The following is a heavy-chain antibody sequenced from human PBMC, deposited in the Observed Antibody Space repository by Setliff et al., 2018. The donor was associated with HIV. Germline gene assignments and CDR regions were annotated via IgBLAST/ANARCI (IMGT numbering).Heavy chain of an antibody. CDR2: INHSGST. V-gene: IGHV4-34*01. Sequence: SETLSLTCAVYGGSFSGYYWSWIRQPPGKGLEWIGEINHSGSTNYNPSLKSRVTTSVDTSKNQFSLKLSSVTAADTAVYYCAVVVAANLYDYWGQGTLVTVSS. J-gene: IGHJ4*02. CDR1: GGSFSGYY. CDR3: AVVVAANLYDY. D-gene: IGHD2-15*01.